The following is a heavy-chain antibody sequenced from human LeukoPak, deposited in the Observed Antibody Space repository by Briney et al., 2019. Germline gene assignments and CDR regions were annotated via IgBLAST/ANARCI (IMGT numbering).Heavy chain of an antibody. J-gene: IGHJ4*02. Sequence: SETLSLTCTVSGASITTFDWTWIRQPPGKGLEWIGYIYHSGSTNYNPSLKSRVTISLDTSRNQFSLRLSSVTAADTAVYFCAREYSTSSEGDYFDYWGQGSLVTVSS. CDR2: IYHSGST. V-gene: IGHV4-59*01. CDR3: AREYSTSSEGDYFDY. D-gene: IGHD6-6*01. CDR1: GASITTFD.